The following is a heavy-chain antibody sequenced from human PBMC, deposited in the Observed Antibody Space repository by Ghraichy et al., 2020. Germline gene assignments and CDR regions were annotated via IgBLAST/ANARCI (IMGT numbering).Heavy chain of an antibody. J-gene: IGHJ6*02. Sequence: GGSLRLSCAASGFTFSNAWMSWVRQAPGKGLEWVGRIKSKTDGGTTDYAAPVKGRFTISRDDSKNTLYLQMNSLKTEDTAVYYCTTDSPTVVYYYYGMDVWGQGTTVTVSS. CDR1: GFTFSNAW. V-gene: IGHV3-15*01. D-gene: IGHD1-26*01. CDR2: IKSKTDGGTT. CDR3: TTDSPTVVYYYYGMDV.